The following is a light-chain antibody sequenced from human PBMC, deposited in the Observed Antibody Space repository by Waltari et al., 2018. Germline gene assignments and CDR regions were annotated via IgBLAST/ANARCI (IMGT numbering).Light chain of an antibody. CDR2: EVN. CDR1: SSDVGAYNY. V-gene: IGLV2-14*01. J-gene: IGLJ2*01. Sequence: QSALTQPASVSGSPGQSITISCTGTSSDVGAYNYVSWYQQYPGRAPKLMIYEVNYRASGSSDRFSGSKSGNTASLTISGLQAEDEADYYCSSYRGASTLVFGGGTKLTVL. CDR3: SSYRGASTLV.